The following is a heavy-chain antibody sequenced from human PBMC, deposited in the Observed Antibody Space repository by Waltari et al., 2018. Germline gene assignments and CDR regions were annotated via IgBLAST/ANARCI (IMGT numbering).Heavy chain of an antibody. CDR1: GFTFRRYG. V-gene: IGHV3-7*01. CDR2: INYDGSQK. D-gene: IGHD2-2*01. J-gene: IGHJ4*02. CDR3: AKSRGFEY. Sequence: EVQLVESGGGLVQPGGSPSLPCGASGFTFRRYGMSWVRQTPGKGLEWVANINYDGSQKYYADSVKGRFTISRDNAKNSLYLQMNSLRVEDTAVYYCAKSRGFEYWGQGTLITVSS.